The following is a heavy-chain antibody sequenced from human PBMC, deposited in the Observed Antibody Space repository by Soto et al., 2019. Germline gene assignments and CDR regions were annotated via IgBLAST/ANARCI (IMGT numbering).Heavy chain of an antibody. CDR2: INPSGGST. V-gene: IGHV1-46*03. D-gene: IGHD4-17*01. CDR3: ARSYGDYKSKTSLGLDY. J-gene: IGHJ4*02. CDR1: GYTFTSYY. Sequence: QVQLVQSGAEVKKPGASVKVSCKASGYTFTSYYMHWVRQAPGQGLEWMGIINPSGGSTSYAQKFQGRVTMTRDTSTSTVYMELSSLRSEDTAVYYCARSYGDYKSKTSLGLDYWGQGTLVTVSS.